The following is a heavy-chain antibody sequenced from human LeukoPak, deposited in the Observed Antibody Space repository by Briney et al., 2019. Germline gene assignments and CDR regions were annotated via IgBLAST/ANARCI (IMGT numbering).Heavy chain of an antibody. J-gene: IGHJ5*02. Sequence: SETLSLTCTVSGYSISSGYYWGWIRQPPGKGLEWIGYIYYSGSTNYNPSLKSRVTISVDTSKNQFSLKLSSVTAADTAVYYCARWWEPRGFDPWGQGTLVTVSS. CDR2: IYYSGST. V-gene: IGHV4-38-2*02. D-gene: IGHD1-26*01. CDR3: ARWWEPRGFDP. CDR1: GYSISSGYY.